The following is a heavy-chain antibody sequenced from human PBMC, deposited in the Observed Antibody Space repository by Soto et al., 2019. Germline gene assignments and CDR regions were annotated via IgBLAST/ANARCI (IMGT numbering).Heavy chain of an antibody. J-gene: IGHJ3*02. D-gene: IGHD3-16*01. CDR1: GYTFTSYG. V-gene: IGHV1-18*04. Sequence: GASVKVSCKASGYTFTSYGVTWVRQAPGQGLEWMGWINPYNANTNYAQKLQGRVTMTTDTSTSTAYMDLRSLTSDDTAVYYCARDRVAGIWGDAFDIWGQGTMVTVSS. CDR3: ARDRVAGIWGDAFDI. CDR2: INPYNANT.